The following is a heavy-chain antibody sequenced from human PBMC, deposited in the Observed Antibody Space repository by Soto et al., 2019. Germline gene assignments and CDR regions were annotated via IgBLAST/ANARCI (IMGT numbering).Heavy chain of an antibody. CDR3: ARGVRVSSGYYMDY. Sequence: GESLKISCAASGFTFSSYGMHWVRQAPGKGLEWVAVIWYDGSNKYYADSVKGRFTISRDNSKNTLYLQMNSLRAEDTAVYYCARGVRVSSGYYMDYWGQGTLVTVSS. J-gene: IGHJ4*02. CDR2: IWYDGSNK. D-gene: IGHD3-22*01. V-gene: IGHV3-33*01. CDR1: GFTFSSYG.